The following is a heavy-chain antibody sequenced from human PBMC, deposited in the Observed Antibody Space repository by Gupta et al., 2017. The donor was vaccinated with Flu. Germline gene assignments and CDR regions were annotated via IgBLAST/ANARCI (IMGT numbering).Heavy chain of an antibody. D-gene: IGHD4-17*01. Sequence: EMPLVESGGGLVQPGGSLRLSCAASGFTFSSSYLQWVRQAPGKGLVWVSRINPDGSSTTYAESVKGRFTISRDNAKNTLYLQMNSLGDDDTAVYYCATVTSGCWGQGTLVTVSS. J-gene: IGHJ4*02. V-gene: IGHV3-74*03. CDR1: GFTFSSSY. CDR3: ATVTSGC. CDR2: INPDGSST.